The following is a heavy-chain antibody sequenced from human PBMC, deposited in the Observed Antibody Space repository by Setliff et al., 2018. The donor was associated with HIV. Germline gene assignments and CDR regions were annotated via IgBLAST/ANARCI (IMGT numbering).Heavy chain of an antibody. CDR2: IYKTGST. CDR3: ARSGYYGSGTHYKRNWRDWFDP. V-gene: IGHV4-31*03. Sequence: PSETLSLTCTVTGGSISSGGFYWTWIRQHPGKGLEWIGYIYKTGSTYHSPSLESRVTISIDTSKNQFSLKLSSVTAADTAVYFCARSGYYGSGTHYKRNWRDWFDPWGQGTLVTVSS. D-gene: IGHD3-10*01. CDR1: GGSISSGGFY. J-gene: IGHJ5*02.